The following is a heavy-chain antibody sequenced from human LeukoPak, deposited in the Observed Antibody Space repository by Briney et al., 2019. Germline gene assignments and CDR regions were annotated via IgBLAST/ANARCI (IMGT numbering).Heavy chain of an antibody. D-gene: IGHD2-2*01. CDR2: VYSSGST. CDR1: GTSISSSDLY. J-gene: IGHJ4*02. CDR3: ARRCVSASCYLY. V-gene: IGHV4-39*01. Sequence: SETPSLTCSVSGTSISSSDLYWGWIRQPPGKGLEWIGNVYSSGSTYYNPSLKSRVSIFVDSCTNQFSLRLSSATAADTAVYYCARRCVSASCYLYWGQGTLVTVSS.